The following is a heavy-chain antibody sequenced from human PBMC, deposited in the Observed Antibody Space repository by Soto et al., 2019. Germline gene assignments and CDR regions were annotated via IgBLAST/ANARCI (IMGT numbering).Heavy chain of an antibody. V-gene: IGHV3-15*01. Sequence: PGGSLRLSCVVSGLTFSDAWLGWARQAPGKGLEWVGRIKSKIDGETREYAAPVKGRFTISRDDLKNTMYVQMDSLKIEDTALYYGITDDVRWSHWGQGTLVTVSS. D-gene: IGHD6-13*01. CDR3: ITDDVRWSH. J-gene: IGHJ4*02. CDR2: IKSKIDGETR. CDR1: GLTFSDAW.